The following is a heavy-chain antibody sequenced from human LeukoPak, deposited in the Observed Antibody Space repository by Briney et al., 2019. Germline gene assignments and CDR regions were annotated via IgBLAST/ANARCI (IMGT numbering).Heavy chain of an antibody. V-gene: IGHV1-8*03. D-gene: IGHD5-24*01. CDR2: MNPNSGNT. J-gene: IGHJ6*03. CDR1: GYTFTSYD. CDR3: ARTHGYYYYYYMDV. Sequence: ASVTASCKASGYTFTSYDINWVRQATGQGLEWMGWMNPNSGNTGYAQKFQGRVTITRNTSISTAYMELSSLRSEDTAVYYCARTHGYYYYYYMDVWGKGTTVTVSS.